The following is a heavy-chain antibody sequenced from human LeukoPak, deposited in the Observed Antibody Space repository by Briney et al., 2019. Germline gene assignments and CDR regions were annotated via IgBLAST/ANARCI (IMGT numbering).Heavy chain of an antibody. D-gene: IGHD1-26*01. J-gene: IGHJ4*02. V-gene: IGHV3-23*01. CDR2: ISGFGGST. CDR1: GFTFNNYA. CDR3: ARRSGSGWSSFDY. Sequence: PGGSLRLSCAASGFTFNNYAMNWVRQAPGKGLEWVSGISGFGGSTYYAPSVKGRLTISRDNFGNMLYLHLDSLRVEDTAIYYCARRSGSGWSSFDYWGQGALVTVSS.